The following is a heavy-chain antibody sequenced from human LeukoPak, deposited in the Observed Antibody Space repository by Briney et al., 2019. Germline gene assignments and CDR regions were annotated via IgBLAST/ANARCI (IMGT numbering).Heavy chain of an antibody. CDR1: GYTFTGYY. Sequence: ASVKVSCKASGYTFTGYYMHWVRQAPGQGLEWMGWINPNSGGTNYAQKFQGRVTMTRDTSISTAYMELSRLRSDDTAGYYCARDYVASSTSIWSYYYLDVWGKGTTVTVSS. CDR2: INPNSGGT. CDR3: ARDYVASSTSIWSYYYLDV. V-gene: IGHV1-2*02. J-gene: IGHJ6*03. D-gene: IGHD2-2*01.